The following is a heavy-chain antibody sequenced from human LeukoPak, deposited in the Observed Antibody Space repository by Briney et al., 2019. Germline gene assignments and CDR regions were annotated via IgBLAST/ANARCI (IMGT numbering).Heavy chain of an antibody. Sequence: PSETLSLTCTVSGGSISSGGYYWSWIRQHPGKGLEWIGYIYYSGSTYYNPSLKSRVTISVDTSKNQFSLKLSSVTAADTAVYYCARGRRGYSYGRGENWFDPWGQGTLVTVSS. CDR1: GGSISSGGYY. CDR2: IYYSGST. V-gene: IGHV4-31*03. J-gene: IGHJ5*02. CDR3: ARGRRGYSYGRGENWFDP. D-gene: IGHD5-18*01.